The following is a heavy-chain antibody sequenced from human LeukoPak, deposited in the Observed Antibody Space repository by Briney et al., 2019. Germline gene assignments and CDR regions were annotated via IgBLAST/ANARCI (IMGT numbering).Heavy chain of an antibody. J-gene: IGHJ5*02. CDR2: MLHGGST. V-gene: IGHV4-39*01. CDR3: ARVLSSGYWVDP. Sequence: MPSETLSLTCTVSGGSTTSSSYHWVWIRQPPGEGLEWIGSMLHGGSTYDNPSLKSRVTISGDASKNQLSLKLTSVIATDTAVYYCARVLSSGYWVDPWGQGTLVTVSS. D-gene: IGHD3-22*01. CDR1: GGSTTSSSYH.